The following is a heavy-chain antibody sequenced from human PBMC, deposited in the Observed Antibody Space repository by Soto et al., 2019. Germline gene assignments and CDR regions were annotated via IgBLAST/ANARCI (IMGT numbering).Heavy chain of an antibody. CDR2: IIPVFGTP. Sequence: QVQLEQSCSEVQKSGSSVKVSCKASGYSFSSHAITWVRQAPGQGLEWMGGIIPVFGTPTYAQKFQGRLTISADKSTNTSSLELRSLRSEDTAVYYCARGGALSTSWYWGDGLDSWGQGTQVTVSS. CDR1: GYSFSSHA. V-gene: IGHV1-69*06. J-gene: IGHJ4*02. D-gene: IGHD6-13*01. CDR3: ARGGALSTSWYWGDGLDS.